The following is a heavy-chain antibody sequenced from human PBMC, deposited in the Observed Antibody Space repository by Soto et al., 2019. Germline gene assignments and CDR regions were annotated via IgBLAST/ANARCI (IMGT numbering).Heavy chain of an antibody. CDR3: ASALETGDY. D-gene: IGHD3-10*01. CDR2: IWYDGSNK. CDR1: GFTFSNYG. V-gene: IGHV3-33*01. Sequence: ESGGGVVQPGRSLRLSCVASGFTFSNYGMHWVRQAPGKGPEWVAVIWYDGSNKDYADSVKGRFTISRDNSRNTLYLQMNSLRPADTAVYYCASALETGDYWGQGTLVTVSS. J-gene: IGHJ4*02.